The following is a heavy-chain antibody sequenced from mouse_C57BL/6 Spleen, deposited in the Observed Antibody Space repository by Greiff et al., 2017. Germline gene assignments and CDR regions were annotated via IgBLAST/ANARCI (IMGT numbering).Heavy chain of an antibody. Sequence: VQLQQPGAELVKPGASVKMSCKASGYTFTSYWITWVKQRPGQGLEWIGDIYPGSGSTNYPEKFKSKATLTVDTPSSPPYLQLSRLTSEDSSVYYCARGDYYSPVGCFDVWGTGTMVTVSA. J-gene: IGHJ1*03. CDR2: IYPGSGST. V-gene: IGHV1-55*01. CDR1: GYTFTSYW. CDR3: ARGDYYSPVGCFDV. D-gene: IGHD1-1*01.